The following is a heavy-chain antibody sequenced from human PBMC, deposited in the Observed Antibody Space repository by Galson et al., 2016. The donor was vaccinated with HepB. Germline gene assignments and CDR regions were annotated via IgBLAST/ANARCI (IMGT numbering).Heavy chain of an antibody. V-gene: IGHV3-30-3*02. CDR3: AKQTDDYGGYHPCFDP. D-gene: IGHD4-17*01. CDR1: GFIFSIYD. J-gene: IGHJ5*02. CDR2: ISFDGRQI. Sequence: SLRLSCAISGFIFSIYDFHWVRQTPGRGLEWVALISFDGRQISYADSVRGRFTISRDNSKNTLYLQMNSLRAEDTALYFCAKQTDDYGGYHPCFDPWGQGTLVTVSS.